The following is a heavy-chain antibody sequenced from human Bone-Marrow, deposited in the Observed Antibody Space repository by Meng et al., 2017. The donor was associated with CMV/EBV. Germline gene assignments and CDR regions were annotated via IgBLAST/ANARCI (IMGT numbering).Heavy chain of an antibody. CDR2: IKPDGTDK. CDR3: ARENYFAY. J-gene: IGHJ4*02. Sequence: GESLKISCAVSGFTFSSYWMSWVRQAPGKGLEWLANIKPDGTDKNYVDSVKGRFTISRDNVKNSLYLQMNNLRAEDTAVYYCARENYFAYWGQGTLVTVSS. V-gene: IGHV3-7*01. CDR1: GFTFSSYW.